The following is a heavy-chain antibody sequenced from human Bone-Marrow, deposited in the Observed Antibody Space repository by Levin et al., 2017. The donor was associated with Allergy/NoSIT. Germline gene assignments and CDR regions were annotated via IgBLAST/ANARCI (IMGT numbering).Heavy chain of an antibody. CDR1: GVTFSDYA. J-gene: IGHJ6*02. Sequence: SCAASGVTFSDYAMHWVRQAPGKGLEWVTGISSDGSKTNYGDSVKGRFTISRDDSKNTLFLKMNSLRPEDTAVYYCAKDYGDRYFYGMDVWGQGTTVSVSS. V-gene: IGHV3-30*18. CDR3: AKDYGDRYFYGMDV. CDR2: ISSDGSKT. D-gene: IGHD4-17*01.